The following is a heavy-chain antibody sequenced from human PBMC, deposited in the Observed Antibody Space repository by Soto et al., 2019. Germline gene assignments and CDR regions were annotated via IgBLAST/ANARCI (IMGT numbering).Heavy chain of an antibody. J-gene: IGHJ6*02. CDR3: ARDLSSCSSARCYSYYYGMDV. V-gene: IGHV3-74*03. Sequence: EVQLVESGGGLVQPGGSLRLSCSASGFNFSRYWTHWGRQVPGRRLGWVSQINSDGSRTTYADSVKGRFTISRDNAKITLYLQMNSLRAEDTAVYYCARDLSSCSSARCYSYYYGMDVWGQGTPVTVSS. D-gene: IGHD2-2*01. CDR2: INSDGSRT. CDR1: GFNFSRYW.